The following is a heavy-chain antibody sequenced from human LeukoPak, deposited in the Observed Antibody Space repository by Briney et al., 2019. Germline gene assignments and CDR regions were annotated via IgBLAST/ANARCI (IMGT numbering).Heavy chain of an antibody. J-gene: IGHJ4*02. Sequence: GGSLRLSCAASGFTFDDYGMSWVRQAPGKGLEWVSGINWNGGSTGYADSVKGRFTISRDNAKNSLYLQMNSLRAEDTALYYCARERHDSAYYDILTGYSQRVAFDYWGQGTLVTVSS. CDR1: GFTFDDYG. CDR3: ARERHDSAYYDILTGYSQRVAFDY. V-gene: IGHV3-20*04. D-gene: IGHD3-9*01. CDR2: INWNGGST.